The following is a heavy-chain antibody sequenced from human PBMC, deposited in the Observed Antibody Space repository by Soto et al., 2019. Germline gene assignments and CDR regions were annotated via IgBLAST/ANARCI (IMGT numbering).Heavy chain of an antibody. CDR1: EFTVSDNY. J-gene: IGHJ3*01. CDR2: ISSSGDYT. D-gene: IGHD2-8*01. CDR3: SSGAQSGYGVYEGDTFNV. V-gene: IGHV3-11*06. Sequence: QVQLVESGGGLVQPGGSLRLSCAASEFTVSDNYMSWIRQAPGRGLEWVSYISSSGDYTNYADSVKGRFTISRDDATISLYLQMNSLRAEDTAVYYCSSGAQSGYGVYEGDTFNVWGQGKMVTVSS.